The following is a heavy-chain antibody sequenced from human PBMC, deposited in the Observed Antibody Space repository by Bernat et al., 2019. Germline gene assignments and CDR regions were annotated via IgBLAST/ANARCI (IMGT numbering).Heavy chain of an antibody. J-gene: IGHJ3*02. D-gene: IGHD4-17*01. Sequence: QVQLQESGPGLVKPSETLSLTCTVSGGSISSYYWSWIRQPPGKGLEWIGYIYYSGSTNYNPSLKSRVTISVDTSKNQFSLKLSSVTAADTAVYYCARDNGDYAYDAFDIWGQGTMVTVSS. CDR2: IYYSGST. V-gene: IGHV4-59*01. CDR3: ARDNGDYAYDAFDI. CDR1: GGSISSYY.